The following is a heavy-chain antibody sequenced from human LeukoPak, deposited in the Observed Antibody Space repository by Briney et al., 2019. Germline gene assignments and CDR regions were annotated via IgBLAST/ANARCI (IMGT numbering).Heavy chain of an antibody. CDR2: ISSSSYI. Sequence: GGALRLSCAASGFTFSSYSMNWVRQAPGKGLEWVSSISSSSYIYYADSVKGRFTISRDNAKNSLYLQMNSLRAEDTAVYYCAAGGYCSSTSCYHHWGQGTLVTVSS. CDR3: AAGGYCSSTSCYHH. V-gene: IGHV3-21*01. CDR1: GFTFSSYS. D-gene: IGHD2-2*01. J-gene: IGHJ4*02.